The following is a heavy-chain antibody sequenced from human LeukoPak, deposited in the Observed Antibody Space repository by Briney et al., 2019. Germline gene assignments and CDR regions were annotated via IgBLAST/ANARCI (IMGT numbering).Heavy chain of an antibody. Sequence: GGSLRLSCAASGFTFSDYYMSWIRQAPGKGLEWVSYISSSSNYTNYADSVKGRFTISRDNAKNSLYLQMNSLRAEDTAVYYCARAIYHLDYWGQGTLVTVSS. D-gene: IGHD3-16*02. CDR1: GFTFSDYY. V-gene: IGHV3-11*06. CDR2: ISSSSNYT. CDR3: ARAIYHLDY. J-gene: IGHJ4*02.